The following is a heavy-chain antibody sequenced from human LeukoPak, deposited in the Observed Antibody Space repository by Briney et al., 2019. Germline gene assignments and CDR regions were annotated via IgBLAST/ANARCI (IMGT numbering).Heavy chain of an antibody. V-gene: IGHV3-23*01. J-gene: IGHJ4*02. CDR1: AFTFSSYA. CDR2: ISGSGGST. D-gene: IGHD3-22*01. CDR3: AKSHLNPFFDSSGYPSDGY. Sequence: GGSLRLSCAASAFTFSSYAMNWVRQAPGKGLEWVSAISGSGGSTYYADSVKGRFTISRDNSKNTLYLQMNSLRAEDTAVYYCAKSHLNPFFDSSGYPSDGYWGQGTLVTVSS.